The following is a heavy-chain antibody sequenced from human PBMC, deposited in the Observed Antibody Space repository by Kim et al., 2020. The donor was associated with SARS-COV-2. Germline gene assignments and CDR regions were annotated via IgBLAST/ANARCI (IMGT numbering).Heavy chain of an antibody. V-gene: IGHV3-30*04. J-gene: IGHJ4*02. CDR3: ARCEVERVYCYFDY. CDR1: GFTFSSYA. CDR2: ISYDGTNK. D-gene: IGHD6-13*01. Sequence: GGSLRLSCAASGFTFSSYAIHWVRQAPGKGLQWVAIISYDGTNKYYADSVKGRFTISRDNSKNTLYLQMNSLRAEDTAVYYCARCEVERVYCYFDYWGQGPLVTVPS.